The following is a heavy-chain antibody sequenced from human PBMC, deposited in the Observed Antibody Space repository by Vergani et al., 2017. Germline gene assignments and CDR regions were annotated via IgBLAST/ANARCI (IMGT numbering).Heavy chain of an antibody. CDR1: GVSVTDYN. V-gene: IGHV4-59*02. D-gene: IGHD6-13*01. Sequence: QAQLQESGPGLVKPSETLSLTCHVFGVSVTDYNCNWIRQAPGKGLEWIGSLSTTGGATHASHNPSLKSRVSISVDTSKSPFSLRLTSGTAADSAIYYWAGDTHSWQRADRWGQGLLVSVSS. J-gene: IGHJ5*02. CDR3: AGDTHSWQRADR. CDR2: LSTTGGA.